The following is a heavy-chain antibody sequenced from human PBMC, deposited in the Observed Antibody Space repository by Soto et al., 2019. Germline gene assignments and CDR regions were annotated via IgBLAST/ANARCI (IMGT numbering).Heavy chain of an antibody. Sequence: GESLKISCKGSGYSFTNYWIGWVRQMSGKGLEWMGIINPADSDTRYSPSFQGQVTVSVDKSISTAYLQRGSLKASDTAMYYCVRPDSTGYYSHWGQGTPVTVSS. CDR3: VRPDSTGYYSH. J-gene: IGHJ4*02. CDR2: INPADSDT. D-gene: IGHD3-9*01. V-gene: IGHV5-51*01. CDR1: GYSFTNYW.